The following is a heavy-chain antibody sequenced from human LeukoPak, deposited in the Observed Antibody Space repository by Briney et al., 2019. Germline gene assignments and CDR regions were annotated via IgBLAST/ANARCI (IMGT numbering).Heavy chain of an antibody. V-gene: IGHV3-30*03. CDR3: ALLATVTTAGAFDI. J-gene: IGHJ3*02. Sequence: GGSLRLSCAASGFTFNSYGMHWVRQAPGKGLEWVAVISYDGSNKYYADSVKGRFTISRDNSKNTLYLQMNSLRAEDTAVYYCALLATVTTAGAFDIWGQGTMVTVSS. CDR2: ISYDGSNK. D-gene: IGHD4-17*01. CDR1: GFTFNSYG.